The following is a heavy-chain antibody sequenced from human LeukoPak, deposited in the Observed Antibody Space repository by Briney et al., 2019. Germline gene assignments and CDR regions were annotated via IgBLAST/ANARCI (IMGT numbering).Heavy chain of an antibody. V-gene: IGHV3-23*01. CDR1: GFTFSSYA. Sequence: PGGSLRLSCAASGFTFSSYAMSWVRQAPGKGLEWVSAISGSGGSTYYADSVKGRFTISRDNSKNTLYLQMNSLRAEDTAVYYCAKVPYGILTGNYYFDYWGQGTLVTVSS. D-gene: IGHD3-9*01. CDR3: AKVPYGILTGNYYFDY. CDR2: ISGSGGST. J-gene: IGHJ4*02.